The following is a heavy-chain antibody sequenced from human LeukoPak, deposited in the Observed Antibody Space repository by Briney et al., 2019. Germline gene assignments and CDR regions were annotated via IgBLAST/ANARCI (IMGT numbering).Heavy chain of an antibody. J-gene: IGHJ4*02. CDR3: AKGFMSAAGPFDY. CDR1: GYTFSDYY. CDR2: INPNSGVT. V-gene: IGHV1-2*06. Sequence: ASVKVSCRASGYTFSDYYIHSVRQAPGQGLEWMGRINPNSGVTNFAPNFQVRVTMTRDTSMNTAYMQLSGLTSDDTAVYFCAKGFMSAAGPFDYWGQGTLVTVSS. D-gene: IGHD6-13*01.